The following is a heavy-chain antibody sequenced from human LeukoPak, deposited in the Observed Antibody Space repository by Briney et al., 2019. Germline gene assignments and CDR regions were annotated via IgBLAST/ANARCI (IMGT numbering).Heavy chain of an antibody. V-gene: IGHV3-48*03. CDR3: GASRQFVGAFDI. CDR2: ISSGVSTI. CDR1: GFIFSSYE. Sequence: VGSLRLSCAASGFIFSSYEFYWVRQAPGKGLEWISYISSGVSTIKYAESVKGRFTISRDDAKQSLYLQMNSLRAEDTAIYYCGASRQFVGAFDIWGQGTLVVLSA. J-gene: IGHJ3*02. D-gene: IGHD3-10*01.